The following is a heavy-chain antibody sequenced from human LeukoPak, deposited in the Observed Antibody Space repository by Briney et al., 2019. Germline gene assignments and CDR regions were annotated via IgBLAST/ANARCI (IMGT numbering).Heavy chain of an antibody. CDR3: AKDVVVVPAAKGVSNWFDP. CDR2: ISGTGGST. V-gene: IGHV3-23*01. J-gene: IGHJ5*02. CDR1: GFTFNSYA. D-gene: IGHD2-2*01. Sequence: PRGSLRLSCTASGFTFNSYAMSWVRQAPGKGLEWFSAISGTGGSTYYADSVKGRFTISRDNSKNTLYLQMNSLRTEDTAVYYCAKDVVVVPAAKGVSNWFDPWGQGTLVTVSS.